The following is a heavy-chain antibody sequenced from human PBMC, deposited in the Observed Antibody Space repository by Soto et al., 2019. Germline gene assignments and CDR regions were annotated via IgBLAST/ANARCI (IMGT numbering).Heavy chain of an antibody. CDR3: ARGKEWLRSGFDY. V-gene: IGHV4-34*01. D-gene: IGHD5-12*01. Sequence: ETLSLTCAVYGGSFSGYYWSWIRQPPGKGLEWIGEINHSGSTNYNPSLKSRVTISVDTSKNQFSLKLSSVTAADTAVYYCARGKEWLRSGFDYWGQGTLVTVSS. CDR1: GGSFSGYY. J-gene: IGHJ4*02. CDR2: INHSGST.